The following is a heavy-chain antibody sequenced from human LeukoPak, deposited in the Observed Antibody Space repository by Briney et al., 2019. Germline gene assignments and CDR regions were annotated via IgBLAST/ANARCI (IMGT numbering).Heavy chain of an antibody. V-gene: IGHV4-59*01. J-gene: IGHJ6*03. D-gene: IGHD3-16*01. CDR3: AVGATHYYMDV. Sequence: SETLSLTCAVSSGSMSSYYWSWIRQPPGKGLEWIGYIYYTGVTNYSPSLKRRLTISLDTAMKQFSLNLRSVTAADTAMYYCAVGATHYYMDVWGKGTTVTVSS. CDR2: IYYTGVT. CDR1: SGSMSSYY.